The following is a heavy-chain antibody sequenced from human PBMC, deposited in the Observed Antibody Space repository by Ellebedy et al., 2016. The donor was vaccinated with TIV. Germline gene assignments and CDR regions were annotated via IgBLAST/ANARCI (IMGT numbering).Heavy chain of an antibody. Sequence: AASVKVSCKASGYTFINYGISWARQAPGQGLEWMGRIIPILGIPNYAQKFQGRVTITADTSTSTAYLELSSLRSEDTAVYYCASRGVPLGYCSGGSCLDTYYYYGMDVWGQGTTVTVSS. D-gene: IGHD2-15*01. CDR1: GYTFINYG. CDR3: ASRGVPLGYCSGGSCLDTYYYYGMDV. V-gene: IGHV1-69*04. J-gene: IGHJ6*02. CDR2: IIPILGIP.